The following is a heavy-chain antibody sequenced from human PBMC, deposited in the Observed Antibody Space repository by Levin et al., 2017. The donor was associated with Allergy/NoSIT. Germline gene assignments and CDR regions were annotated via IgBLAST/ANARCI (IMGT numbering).Heavy chain of an antibody. CDR3: ARSTMIVPGSADY. CDR2: INPNSGGT. D-gene: IGHD3-22*01. CDR1: GYTFTGYY. V-gene: IGHV1-2*02. J-gene: IGHJ4*02. Sequence: GASVKVSCKASGYTFTGYYMHWVRQAPGQGLEWMGWINPNSGGTNYAQKFQGRVTMTRDTSISTAYMELSRLRSDDTAVYYCARSTMIVPGSADYWGQGTLVTVSS.